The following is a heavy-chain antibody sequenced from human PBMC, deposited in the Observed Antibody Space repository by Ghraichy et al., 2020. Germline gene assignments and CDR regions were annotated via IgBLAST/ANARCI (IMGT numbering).Heavy chain of an antibody. CDR3: ARHGPIVVVTAGWYFDL. D-gene: IGHD2-21*02. CDR2: IYYSGST. J-gene: IGHJ2*01. Sequence: IGSIYYSGSTYYNPSLKSRVTISVDTSKNQFSLKLSSVTAADTAVYYFARHGPIVVVTAGWYFDLFCCGILVTLPS. V-gene: IGHV4-39*01.